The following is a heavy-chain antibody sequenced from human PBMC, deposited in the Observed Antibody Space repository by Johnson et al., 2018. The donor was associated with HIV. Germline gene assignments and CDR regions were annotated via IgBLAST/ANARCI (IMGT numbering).Heavy chain of an antibody. D-gene: IGHD3-16*02. J-gene: IGHJ3*01. V-gene: IGHV3-30*02. CDR2: IGFDGTKS. Sequence: VLLVESGGGLVKPGGSLRLSCVVSGFTFSSYGMHWVRQAPGKGLVRVAFIGFDGTKSYYADSLKGRFTISRDNSKNMLELQLNSLGSGDAAVYSCARDYRGRTVDAFDVWGQGTLVIVSS. CDR1: GFTFSSYG. CDR3: ARDYRGRTVDAFDV.